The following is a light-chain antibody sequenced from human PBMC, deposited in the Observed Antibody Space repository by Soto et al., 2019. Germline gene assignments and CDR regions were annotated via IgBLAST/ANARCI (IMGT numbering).Light chain of an antibody. CDR1: SSNIGNNY. J-gene: IGLJ1*01. V-gene: IGLV1-51*02. Sequence: QSVLTQPRSVSEAPGQKVTIYGSGSSSNIGNNYVSWYQQLPGTAPKLLIYENNKRPSGIPDRFSGSKSGTSATLGITGLQTGDEADYYCGTWDSSLSAYVFGTGTKVTVL. CDR2: ENN. CDR3: GTWDSSLSAYV.